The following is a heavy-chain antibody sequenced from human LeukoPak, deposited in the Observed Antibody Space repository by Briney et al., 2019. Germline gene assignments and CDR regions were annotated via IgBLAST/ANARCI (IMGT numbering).Heavy chain of an antibody. CDR2: ISGSGGST. CDR1: GFTFSSYA. Sequence: GGSLRLSCAASGFTFSSYAMSWVRQAPGKGLEWVSAISGSGGSTYYADSVKGRFTISRDNSKNTLYLQMNSLKGEDTAMYYCTTRPYSSSSPDYWGQGTLVTVSS. CDR3: TTRPYSSSSPDY. J-gene: IGHJ4*02. V-gene: IGHV3-23*01. D-gene: IGHD6-6*01.